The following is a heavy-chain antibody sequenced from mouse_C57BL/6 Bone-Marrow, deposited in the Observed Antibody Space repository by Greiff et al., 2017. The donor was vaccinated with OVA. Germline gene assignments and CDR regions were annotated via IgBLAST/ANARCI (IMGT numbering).Heavy chain of an antibody. CDR1: EYEFPSHD. V-gene: IGHV5-2*01. CDR2: INSDGGST. J-gene: IGHJ1*03. CDR3: ARIELRWYFDV. Sequence: EVKLMESGGGLVQPGESLKLSCESNEYEFPSHDMSWVRKTPEKRLELVAAINSDGGSTYYPDTMERRFTITRDNTKKTLYLQMSSLRSEDTALYDCARIELRWYFDVWGTGTTVTVSS. D-gene: IGHD2-4*01.